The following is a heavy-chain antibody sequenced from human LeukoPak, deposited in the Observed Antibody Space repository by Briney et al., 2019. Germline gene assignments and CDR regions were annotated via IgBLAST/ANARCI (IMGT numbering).Heavy chain of an antibody. Sequence: SGPTLVKPTQALALTCTLSGFSLTTTGVGVGWIRQSPGKALEWLALIYWDDDKRYNPSLKNRHTIMKDTSRNQVVLTLTNVDPVDTGTYYCAHRRSGYNWNHGDFDYWGQGTQVTVSS. CDR2: IYWDDDK. V-gene: IGHV2-5*02. CDR1: GFSLTTTGVG. J-gene: IGHJ4*02. CDR3: AHRRSGYNWNHGDFDY. D-gene: IGHD1-14*01.